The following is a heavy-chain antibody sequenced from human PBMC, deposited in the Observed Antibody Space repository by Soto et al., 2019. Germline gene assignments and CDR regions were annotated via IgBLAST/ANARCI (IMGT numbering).Heavy chain of an antibody. CDR2: ISYDGSNK. V-gene: IGHV3-30*18. J-gene: IGHJ4*02. CDR1: GFTFSSYG. CDR3: AKDRVTMIVVVIFDY. D-gene: IGHD3-22*01. Sequence: VQLVESGGGVVQPGRSLRLSCAASGFTFSSYGMHWVRQAPGKGLEWVAVISYDGSNKYYADSVKGRFTISRDNSKNTLYLQMNSLRAEDTAVYYCAKDRVTMIVVVIFDYWGQGTLVTVSS.